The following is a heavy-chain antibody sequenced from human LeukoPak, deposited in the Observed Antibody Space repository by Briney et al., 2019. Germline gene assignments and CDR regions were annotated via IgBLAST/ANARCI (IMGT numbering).Heavy chain of an antibody. J-gene: IGHJ6*03. D-gene: IGHD6-6*01. CDR2: INTNTGNP. CDR1: GYTFTSYA. Sequence: GASVKVSCKASGYTFTSYAMNWVRQAPGQGLEWMGWINTNTGNPTYAQGFTGRFVFSLDTSVSTAYLQISSLKAEDTAVYYCAREARIAARRNYYYYMDVWGKGTTVTVSS. V-gene: IGHV7-4-1*02. CDR3: AREARIAARRNYYYYMDV.